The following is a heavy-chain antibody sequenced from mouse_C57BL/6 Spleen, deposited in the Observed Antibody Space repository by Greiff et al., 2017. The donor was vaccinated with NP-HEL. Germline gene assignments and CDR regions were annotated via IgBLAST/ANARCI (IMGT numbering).Heavy chain of an antibody. V-gene: IGHV1-59*01. D-gene: IGHD1-1*01. CDR1: GYTFTSYW. CDR2: IDPSDSYT. Sequence: VQLQQPGAELVRPGTSVKLSCKASGYTFTSYWMHWVKQRPGQGLEWIGVIDPSDSYTNYNQKFKGKATLTVDTSSSTAYMQLSSLTSEDSAVYYCARRGVVAGDYWGQGTSVTVPS. CDR3: ARRGVVAGDY. J-gene: IGHJ4*01.